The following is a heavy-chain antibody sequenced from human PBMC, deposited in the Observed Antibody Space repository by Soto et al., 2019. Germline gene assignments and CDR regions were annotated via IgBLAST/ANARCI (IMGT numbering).Heavy chain of an antibody. J-gene: IGHJ4*02. D-gene: IGHD4-17*01. Sequence: SENLSLTCTVSGVSVSSGSFYSAWIRQPPGKGLEWIGFGSYSGTNNYNPSLKSRVTISVDTSRSQISLKVSSLTAADTAVYYCARGATVTQYDYWGQGSLLTASS. V-gene: IGHV4-61*01. CDR2: GSYSGTN. CDR3: ARGATVTQYDY. CDR1: GVSVSSGSFY.